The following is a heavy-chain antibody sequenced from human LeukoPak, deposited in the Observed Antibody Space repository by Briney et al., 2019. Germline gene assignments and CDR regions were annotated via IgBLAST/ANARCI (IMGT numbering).Heavy chain of an antibody. Sequence: GGSLRLSCAASGFTFSSYWMHWVRQAPGKGLVWVSRINSDGSSTSYADSVKGRFTISRDNAKNTLYLQMNSLRAEDTAVYYCARVIDSSGWYGDAFDIWGQGTMVTVSS. D-gene: IGHD6-19*01. CDR1: GFTFSSYW. CDR2: INSDGSST. V-gene: IGHV3-74*01. CDR3: ARVIDSSGWYGDAFDI. J-gene: IGHJ3*02.